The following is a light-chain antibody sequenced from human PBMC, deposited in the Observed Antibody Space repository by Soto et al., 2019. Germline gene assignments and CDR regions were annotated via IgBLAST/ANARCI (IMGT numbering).Light chain of an antibody. CDR1: SSNIGAGYD. J-gene: IGLJ1*01. Sequence: QSVLTQPPSVSGAPGQKVTISCTGSSSNIGAGYDVHWYQRLPGTAPKVLIYGNNNRPSGVPDRFSGSKSGTSASLAITGLLAEDVADYYCQNYDSNLGGSYVFGTGIKVTVL. CDR2: GNN. V-gene: IGLV1-40*01. CDR3: QNYDSNLGGSYV.